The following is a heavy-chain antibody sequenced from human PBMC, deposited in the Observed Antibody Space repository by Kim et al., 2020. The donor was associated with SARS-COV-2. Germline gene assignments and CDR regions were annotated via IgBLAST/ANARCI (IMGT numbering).Heavy chain of an antibody. J-gene: IGHJ4*02. V-gene: IGHV3-53*05. Sequence: GGSLRLSCAASGFIVSDNSMTWVRQAPGKGLEWVSTLYGAGATYYAESVRGRFTISRDTSKNTMYLQMNNLRAEDSAVYYCARGFLGCYGSDWGRGTLLT. CDR3: ARGFLGCYGSD. CDR2: LYGAGAT. D-gene: IGHD3-10*01. CDR1: GFIVSDNS.